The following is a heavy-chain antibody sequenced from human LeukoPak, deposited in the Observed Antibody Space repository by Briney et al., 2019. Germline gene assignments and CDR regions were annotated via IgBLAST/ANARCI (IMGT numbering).Heavy chain of an antibody. CDR3: ARHRDTGYYYYMDV. D-gene: IGHD1-1*01. CDR2: IFYNGKT. V-gene: IGHV4-39*01. Sequence: SETLSLTCTVSGGSISVSSYYWGWIRQHPGKGLEWIGNIFYNGKTYYNPSLKSRVTISVDTSKNQFSLKLSSVTAADTAVYLCARHRDTGYYYYMDVWGTGTTVTVSS. CDR1: GGSISVSSYY. J-gene: IGHJ6*03.